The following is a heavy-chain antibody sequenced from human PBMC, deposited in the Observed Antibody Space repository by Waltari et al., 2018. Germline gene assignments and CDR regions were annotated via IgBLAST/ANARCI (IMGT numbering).Heavy chain of an antibody. Sequence: YTFTDYYMHWVQQAPGKGLEWMGRVDPEDGETIYAEKFQGRVTITADTSTDTAYMELSSLRSEDTAVYYCAVATTLYFDYWGQGTLVTVSS. D-gene: IGHD5-12*01. CDR2: VDPEDGET. J-gene: IGHJ4*02. V-gene: IGHV1-69-2*01. CDR3: AVATTLYFDY. CDR1: YTFTDYY.